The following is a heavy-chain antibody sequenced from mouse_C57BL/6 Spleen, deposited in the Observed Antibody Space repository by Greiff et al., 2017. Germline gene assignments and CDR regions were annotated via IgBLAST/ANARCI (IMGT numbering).Heavy chain of an antibody. J-gene: IGHJ1*03. CDR2: IYPGDGDT. CDR3: ARDYYDYAWYFDV. D-gene: IGHD2-4*01. Sequence: QVQLQQSGPELVKPGASVKISCKASGYAFSSSWMNWVKQRPGKGLEWIGRIYPGDGDTNYNGKFKGKATLTADKSSSTAYMQLSSLTSEDSAVXFCARDYYDYAWYFDVWGTGTTVTVSS. V-gene: IGHV1-82*01. CDR1: GYAFSSSW.